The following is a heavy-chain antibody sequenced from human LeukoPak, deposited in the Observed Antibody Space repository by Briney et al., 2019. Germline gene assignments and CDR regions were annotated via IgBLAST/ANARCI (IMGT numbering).Heavy chain of an antibody. CDR1: GGSFSGYY. J-gene: IGHJ4*02. D-gene: IGHD3-10*01. Sequence: SETLSLTCAVYGGSFSGYYWSWIRQPPGKGLEWIGEINHSGSTNYNPSLKSRVTISVDTSKNQFSLKLSSVTAADTAVSYCARSTPITMVRGVTVDYWGQGTLVTVSS. V-gene: IGHV4-34*01. CDR3: ARSTPITMVRGVTVDY. CDR2: INHSGST.